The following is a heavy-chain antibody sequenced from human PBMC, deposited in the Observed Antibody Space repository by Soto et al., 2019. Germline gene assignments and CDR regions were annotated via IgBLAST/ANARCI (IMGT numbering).Heavy chain of an antibody. D-gene: IGHD3-3*01. J-gene: IGHJ6*02. CDR2: IIPIFGTA. CDR3: ASYFTIFGVVINGPYYGMDV. Sequence: AVKVSCKASGGTFSSYAISWVRQAPGQGLEWMGGIIPIFGTANYAQKFQGRVTITADESTSTAYMELSSLRSEDTAVYYCASYFTIFGVVINGPYYGMDVWGQGTTVTVSS. V-gene: IGHV1-69*13. CDR1: GGTFSSYA.